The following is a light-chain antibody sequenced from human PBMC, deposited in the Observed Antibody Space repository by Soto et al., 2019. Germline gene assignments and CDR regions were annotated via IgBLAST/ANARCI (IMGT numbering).Light chain of an antibody. J-gene: IGKJ1*01. CDR3: QKYNSYPVT. V-gene: IGKV1-5*03. CDR1: RSISIW. CDR2: KAS. Sequence: DIQMTQSPSTLSASVGDRVTITCRASRSISIWLAWYQQKPGKAPKLLIYKASSLESGVPSRFSGSGSGTEFTLTISSLQTDDFETYYCQKYNSYPVTFGQGTRWIS.